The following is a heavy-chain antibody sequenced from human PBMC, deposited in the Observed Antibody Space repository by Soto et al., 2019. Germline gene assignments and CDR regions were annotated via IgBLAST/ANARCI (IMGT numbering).Heavy chain of an antibody. CDR3: AAAPMTTVTTDKTYYYGMDV. Sequence: ASVKVSCKASGFTFTSSAVQWVRQARGQRLEWIGWIVVGSGNTNYAQKFQERVTITRDMSTSTAYMELSSLRSEDTAVYYCAAAPMTTVTTDKTYYYGMDVWGQGTTVTVSS. CDR1: GFTFTSSA. J-gene: IGHJ6*02. V-gene: IGHV1-58*01. D-gene: IGHD4-17*01. CDR2: IVVGSGNT.